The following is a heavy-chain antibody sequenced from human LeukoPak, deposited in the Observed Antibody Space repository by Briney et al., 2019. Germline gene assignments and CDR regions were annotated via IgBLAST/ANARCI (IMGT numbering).Heavy chain of an antibody. CDR2: INPNSGGT. CDR1: GYTFTGYY. D-gene: IGHD6-19*01. V-gene: IGHV1-2*02. Sequence: ASVKISCKASGYTFTGYYMHWVRQAPGQGLEWMGWINPNSGGTNYAQKFQGRVTMTRDTSISTAYMEMSRLRSDDTAVYYCARDLEAVAGLSNDAFDIWGQGTMVTVSS. CDR3: ARDLEAVAGLSNDAFDI. J-gene: IGHJ3*02.